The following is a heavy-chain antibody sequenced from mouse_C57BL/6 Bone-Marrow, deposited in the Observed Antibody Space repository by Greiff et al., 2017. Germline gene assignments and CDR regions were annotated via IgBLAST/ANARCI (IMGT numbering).Heavy chain of an antibody. CDR3: ARCRGRWAMDY. CDR1: GYTFTSYW. Sequence: QVQLQQPGAELVKPGASVKLSCKASGYTFTSYWMPWVKQRPGQGLEWIGMIHPNSGSTNYNEKFKSKATLTVDKSSSTAYMQLSSLTSEDSAVYYCARCRGRWAMDYWGQGTSVTVSS. J-gene: IGHJ4*01. V-gene: IGHV1-64*01. CDR2: IHPNSGST. D-gene: IGHD2-3*01.